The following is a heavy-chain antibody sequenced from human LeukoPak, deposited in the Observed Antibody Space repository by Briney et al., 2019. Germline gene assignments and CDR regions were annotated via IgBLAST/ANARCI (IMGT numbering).Heavy chain of an antibody. CDR3: ARGHGLTMVRAPDY. J-gene: IGHJ4*02. D-gene: IGHD3-10*01. CDR2: ISYDGSNK. Sequence: GGSLRHSCAAPGFTSRRYGMHCGRHAPRKGLEWGAVISYDGSNKYYTDSVKGGFTISRGNSKNTLYLKMNSLRAEDTAVYYCARGHGLTMVRAPDYWGQGTLVTVSS. V-gene: IGHV3-30*19. CDR1: GFTSRRYG.